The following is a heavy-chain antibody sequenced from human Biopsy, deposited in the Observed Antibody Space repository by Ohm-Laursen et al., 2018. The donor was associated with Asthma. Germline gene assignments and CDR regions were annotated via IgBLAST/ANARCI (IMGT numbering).Heavy chain of an antibody. CDR1: GFSFSNFA. D-gene: IGHD1-1*01. V-gene: IGHV3-30*01. Sequence: SLRLSCTASGFSFSNFAIHWVRQAPGKGLEWVGVISKDASTQDYADSVKGRFTMARDNSKNTLDLQMNSLREEDTAMYYCVRDGTDDAFDIWGQGTVVSVSS. J-gene: IGHJ3*02. CDR3: VRDGTDDAFDI. CDR2: ISKDASTQ.